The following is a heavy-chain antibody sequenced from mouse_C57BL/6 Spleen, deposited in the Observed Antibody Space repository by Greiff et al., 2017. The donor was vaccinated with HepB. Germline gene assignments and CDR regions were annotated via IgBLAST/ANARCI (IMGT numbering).Heavy chain of an antibody. CDR3: ARLDYYGSSYNY. CDR2: IYPGDGDT. CDR1: GYAFSSYW. D-gene: IGHD1-1*01. V-gene: IGHV1-80*01. J-gene: IGHJ2*01. Sequence: VQLQQSGAELVKPGASVKISCKASGYAFSSYWMNWVKQRPGKGLEWIGQIYPGDGDTNYNGKFKGKATLTADKSSSTAYMQLSDLTSEDSAVYFCARLDYYGSSYNYWGQGTTLTVSS.